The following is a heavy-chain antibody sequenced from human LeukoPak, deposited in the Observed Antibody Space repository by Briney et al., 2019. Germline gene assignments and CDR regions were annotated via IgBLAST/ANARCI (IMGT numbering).Heavy chain of an antibody. CDR2: IYYSGSA. D-gene: IGHD5-18*01. Sequence: PSETLSLTCTVSGGSISSGGYYWSWIRQHPGKGLEWIGYIYYSGSAYYNPSLKSRVTVSVDTSKNQFSLKLSSVTAADTAVYYCAREGNTAMGYFDYWGQGTLVTVSS. CDR1: GGSISSGGYY. CDR3: AREGNTAMGYFDY. J-gene: IGHJ4*02. V-gene: IGHV4-31*03.